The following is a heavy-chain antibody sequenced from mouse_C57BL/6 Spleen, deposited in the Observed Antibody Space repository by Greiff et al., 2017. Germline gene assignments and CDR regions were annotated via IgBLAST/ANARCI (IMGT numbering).Heavy chain of an antibody. CDR1: GYTFTSYG. Sequence: QVQLQQSGAGLVKPGASVKLSCKASGYTFTSYGMHWVRQRPGQGLEWVGYIIPCSGITYYDEKFKGQATLTGDNSSSTAFLQLSSLTSEDSAVYCCARYDYSYCDYWGPGTTLTVSS. D-gene: IGHD1-1*01. CDR3: ARYDYSYCDY. V-gene: IGHV1-53*01. CDR2: IIPCSGIT. J-gene: IGHJ2*01.